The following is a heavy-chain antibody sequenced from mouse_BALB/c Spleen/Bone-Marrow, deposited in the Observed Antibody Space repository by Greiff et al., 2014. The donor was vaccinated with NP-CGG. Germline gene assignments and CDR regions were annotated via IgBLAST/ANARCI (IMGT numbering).Heavy chain of an antibody. Sequence: EVQLQQSGAELVKPGASVKLSCTASGFNIKDTYMNWVKQRPEQGLEWIGRIDPANGNTKYDPKFQGKATITADKSSNTAYLQLSSLTSEDTAVYYCASYNYGSILFAYWGQGALLTVSA. CDR1: GFNIKDTY. V-gene: IGHV14-3*02. CDR3: ASYNYGSILFAY. J-gene: IGHJ3*01. CDR2: IDPANGNT. D-gene: IGHD1-1*01.